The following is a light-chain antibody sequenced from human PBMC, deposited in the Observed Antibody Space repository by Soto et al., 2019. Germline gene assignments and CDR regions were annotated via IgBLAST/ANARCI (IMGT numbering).Light chain of an antibody. V-gene: IGKV3-11*01. CDR3: QQSSNWPPGST. J-gene: IGKJ5*01. CDR2: DAA. Sequence: EIVLTQSPATMSLSPGKRATLSCRASQSVSSYLSWYQQKPGQAPRLLIYDAANTATGIPARFSGSGSGTDFTLTISRLEPEDFAVYYCQQSSNWPPGSTLGQGKRLEIK. CDR1: QSVSSY.